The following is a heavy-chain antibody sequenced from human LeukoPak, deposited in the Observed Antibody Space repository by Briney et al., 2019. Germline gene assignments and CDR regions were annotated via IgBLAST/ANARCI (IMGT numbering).Heavy chain of an antibody. V-gene: IGHV1-18*01. CDR2: ISAYNGNT. Sequence: GASVKVSCKASDYTFTSYGISWVRQAPGQGLEWMGWISAYNGNTNYAQKLQGRVTMTTDTSTSTAYMELRSLRSDDTAVYYCARGRPTSVDTAMDYYYYYMDVWGKGTTVTVSS. D-gene: IGHD5-18*01. J-gene: IGHJ6*03. CDR3: ARGRPTSVDTAMDYYYYYMDV. CDR1: DYTFTSYG.